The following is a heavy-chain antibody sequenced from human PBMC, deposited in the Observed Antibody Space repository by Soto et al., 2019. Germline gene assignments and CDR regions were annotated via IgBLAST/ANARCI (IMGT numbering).Heavy chain of an antibody. V-gene: IGHV1-46*01. J-gene: IGHJ4*02. Sequence: ASVKVSCKASGHTFSSYYIHWVRQAPGQGLEWMGMINPSGGSTRYAQKFQGRVTMTRDTSTSTVYMELSSLRSEDTAVYYCAHTPISMVRGLISGLPFDFRGKGTLVTVAS. CDR1: GHTFSSYY. CDR3: AHTPISMVRGLISGLPFDF. CDR2: INPSGGST. D-gene: IGHD3-10*01.